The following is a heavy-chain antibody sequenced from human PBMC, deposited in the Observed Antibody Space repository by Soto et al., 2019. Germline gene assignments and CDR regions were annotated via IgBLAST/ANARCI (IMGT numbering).Heavy chain of an antibody. CDR3: ARGILWFGDEDYYYYGMDV. CDR1: GGTFSGYA. D-gene: IGHD3-10*01. V-gene: IGHV1-69*06. Sequence: SVKVSCKASGGTFSGYAISWVRQAPGQGLEWMGGIIPIFGTANYAQKFQGRVTITADKSTSTAYMELGSLRSEDTAVYYCARGILWFGDEDYYYYGMDVWGQGTTVTVSS. J-gene: IGHJ6*02. CDR2: IIPIFGTA.